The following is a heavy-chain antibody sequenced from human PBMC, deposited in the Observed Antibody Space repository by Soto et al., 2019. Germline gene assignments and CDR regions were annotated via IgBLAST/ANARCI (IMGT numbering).Heavy chain of an antibody. CDR1: GFTFSSYA. Sequence: VGSLRLSCAASGFTFSSYAMSWVRQAPGKGLEWVSVISGSGGATHYADSVKGRFTISRDNSKNTLYLKMNSLRAEDTAVYYCTKNIAAAGNWEWFDPWGQGTLVTVSS. CDR3: TKNIAAAGNWEWFDP. CDR2: ISGSGGAT. V-gene: IGHV3-23*01. D-gene: IGHD6-13*01. J-gene: IGHJ5*02.